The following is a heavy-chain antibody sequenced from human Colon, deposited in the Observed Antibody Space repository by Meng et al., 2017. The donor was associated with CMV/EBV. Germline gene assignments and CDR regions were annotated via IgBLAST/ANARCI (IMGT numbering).Heavy chain of an antibody. D-gene: IGHD2-8*02. Sequence: GGSLRLSCAASGFTFSSYSMNWVRQAPGKGLEWVSVIYGSGRSSSSADSVKGRFSISRDNSKNTLYLQMSSLRAEDTAVYYCARLLVGALDTHAFDMWGRGTMVTVSS. CDR1: GFTFSSYS. J-gene: IGHJ3*02. V-gene: IGHV3-23*03. CDR2: IYGSGRSS. CDR3: ARLLVGALDTHAFDM.